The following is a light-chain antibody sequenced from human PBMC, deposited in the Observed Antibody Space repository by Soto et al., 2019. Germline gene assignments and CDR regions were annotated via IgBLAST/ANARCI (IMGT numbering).Light chain of an antibody. V-gene: IGKV3-15*01. CDR3: QQYNNWPWT. J-gene: IGKJ1*01. CDR2: GAS. CDR1: QSVSNN. Sequence: EIVLTQSPGTLSLSPVERATLSCRASQSVSNNYLAWYQQKPGQAPRLLIYGASTRATGIPARFSGSGSGTDFTLTISSLQSEDFAVYYCQQYNNWPWTFGQGTKVDIK.